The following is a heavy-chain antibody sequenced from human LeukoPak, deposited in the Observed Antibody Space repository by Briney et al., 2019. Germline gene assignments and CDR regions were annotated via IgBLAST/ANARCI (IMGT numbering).Heavy chain of an antibody. V-gene: IGHV4-34*01. Sequence: PSETLSLTCAVYGGSFSGYYWSWIRQPPGKGLEWIGEINHSGSTNYNPSLKSRVTISVDTSKNQFSLKLSSVTAADTAVYYCARVSGVYSSGRYRLGDFDYWGQGTLVTVSS. J-gene: IGHJ4*02. CDR1: GGSFSGYY. CDR2: INHSGST. D-gene: IGHD6-19*01. CDR3: ARVSGVYSSGRYRLGDFDY.